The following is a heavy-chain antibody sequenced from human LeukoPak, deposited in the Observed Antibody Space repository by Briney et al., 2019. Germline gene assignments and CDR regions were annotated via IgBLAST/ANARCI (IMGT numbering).Heavy chain of an antibody. J-gene: IGHJ6*02. CDR2: IYSGGST. D-gene: IGHD6-13*01. V-gene: IGHV3-66*01. CDR3: ARNRIAAAGTRVTDYYGMDV. CDR1: GFTVSSNY. Sequence: PGRSLRLSCAASGFTVSSNYMSWVRQAPGKGLEWVSVIYSGGSTYYADSVKGRFTISRDNSKNTLYLQMNSLRAEDTAVYYCARNRIAAAGTRVTDYYGMDVWGQGTTVTVSS.